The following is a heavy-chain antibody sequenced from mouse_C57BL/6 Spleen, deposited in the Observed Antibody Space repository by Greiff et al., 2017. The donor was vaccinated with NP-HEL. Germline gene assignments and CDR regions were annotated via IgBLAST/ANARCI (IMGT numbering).Heavy chain of an antibody. CDR1: GYTFTSYW. CDR2: IDPSDSYT. V-gene: IGHV1-50*01. CDR3: ARNYDYLFAY. Sequence: QVQLQQSGAELVKPGASVKLSCKASGYTFTSYWMQWVKQRPGQGLEWIGEIDPSDSYTNYNQKFKGKATLTVDTSSSTAYMQLSSLTSEDSAVYYCARNYDYLFAYWGQGTLVTVSA. J-gene: IGHJ3*01. D-gene: IGHD2-4*01.